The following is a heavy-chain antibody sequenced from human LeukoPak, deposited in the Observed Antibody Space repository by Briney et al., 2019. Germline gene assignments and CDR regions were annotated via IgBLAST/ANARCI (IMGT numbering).Heavy chain of an antibody. CDR2: IASKTDGGAT. CDR1: GLTVTNAW. CDR3: ARATWIQLQFDY. J-gene: IGHJ4*02. D-gene: IGHD5-18*01. Sequence: GGSLRLSCSASGLTVTNAWMNWVRQAPGEGLDWVGRIASKTDGGATDYAAPVKGRFTISRDDSKNTLNLQMNSLRAEDTAVYYCARATWIQLQFDYWGQGTLVTVSS. V-gene: IGHV3-15*07.